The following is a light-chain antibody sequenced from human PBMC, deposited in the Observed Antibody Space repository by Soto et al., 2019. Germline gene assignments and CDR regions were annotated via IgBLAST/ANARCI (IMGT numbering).Light chain of an antibody. CDR1: QSIRSW. CDR2: KAS. CDR3: RQYNSSTWT. J-gene: IGKJ1*01. V-gene: IGKV1-5*03. Sequence: DIQRTQSPSTVSASVGERVTITCRDSQSIRSWLAWYPQTRGKAPKFXIYKASSLESGVPSRFSGSGSGTECTLTISSLQPDDVATDYCRQYNSSTWTFGQGTKVDIK.